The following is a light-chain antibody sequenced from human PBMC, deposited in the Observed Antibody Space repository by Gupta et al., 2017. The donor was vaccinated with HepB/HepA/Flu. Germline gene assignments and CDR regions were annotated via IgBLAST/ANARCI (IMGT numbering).Light chain of an antibody. J-gene: IGKJ4*01. Sequence: DVVLTQSPLSLPVTLGQPACISCRSSQSLVFSDGNTFLDWFQQRPGQSPRRLLYQVSKRDSGVPGRFSGSGSGTDFTLRSSGGEVEDVAIYYTAQGTRWRTFGGGTKVEIK. CDR2: QVS. CDR3: AQGTRWRT. CDR1: QSLVFSDGNTF. V-gene: IGKV2-30*01.